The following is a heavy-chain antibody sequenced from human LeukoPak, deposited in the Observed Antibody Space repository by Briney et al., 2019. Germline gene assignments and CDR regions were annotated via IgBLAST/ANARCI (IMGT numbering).Heavy chain of an antibody. J-gene: IGHJ4*02. D-gene: IGHD2/OR15-2a*01. CDR2: ISYDGSNE. CDR1: GFTFSSYG. CDR3: ARDFSLAFDY. V-gene: IGHV3-30*03. Sequence: GRSLRLSCAASGFTFSSYGMHWVRQAPGKGLEWVAVISYDGSNEYYADSVEGRFTISRDNSKNTLYLQMNSLRAEDTAVYYCARDFSLAFDYWGQGTLVTVSS.